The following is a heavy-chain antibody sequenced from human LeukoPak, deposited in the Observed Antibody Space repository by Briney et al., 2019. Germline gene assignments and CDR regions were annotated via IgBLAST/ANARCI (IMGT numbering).Heavy chain of an antibody. J-gene: IGHJ4*02. V-gene: IGHV3-7*03. Sequence: GGSLRLSCAASGFTVSSNYMSWVRQAPGKGLEWVANIKQDGSEKYSVDSVRGRFTISRDNAKNSLYLQMNSLRAEDTAVYYCARGQQLVYWGQGILVTAAS. CDR3: ARGQQLVY. CDR2: IKQDGSEK. D-gene: IGHD6-6*01. CDR1: GFTVSSNY.